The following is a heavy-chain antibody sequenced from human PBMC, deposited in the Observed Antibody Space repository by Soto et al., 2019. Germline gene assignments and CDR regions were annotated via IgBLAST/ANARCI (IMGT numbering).Heavy chain of an antibody. D-gene: IGHD5-12*01. CDR3: AKARDGYNRYPFDY. V-gene: IGHV3-30*18. Sequence: GGSLRLSCAASGFTFSSYGMHWVRQAPGKGLEWVAVISYDGSNKYYADSVKGRFTISRDNSKNTLYLQMNSLRAEDTAVYYCAKARDGYNRYPFDYWGQGTLVTVSS. CDR2: ISYDGSNK. CDR1: GFTFSSYG. J-gene: IGHJ4*02.